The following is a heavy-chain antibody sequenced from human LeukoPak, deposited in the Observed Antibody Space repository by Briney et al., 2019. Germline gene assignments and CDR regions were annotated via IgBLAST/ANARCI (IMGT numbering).Heavy chain of an antibody. V-gene: IGHV1-69*13. D-gene: IGHD3-3*01. J-gene: IGHJ4*02. Sequence: SVKVSCKASGGTFSSYAISWVRQAPGQGLEWMGGIIPIFGTANYAQKFQGRVTITADESTSTAYMELSSLRSEDTAVYYRARETRAVLRFLEWLPYLWGQGTLVTVSS. CDR2: IIPIFGTA. CDR1: GGTFSSYA. CDR3: ARETRAVLRFLEWLPYL.